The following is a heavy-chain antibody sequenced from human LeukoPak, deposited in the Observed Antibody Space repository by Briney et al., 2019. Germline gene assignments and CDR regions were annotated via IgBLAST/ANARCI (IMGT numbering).Heavy chain of an antibody. J-gene: IGHJ4*02. CDR3: AKILSGTYSFDL. CDR1: GSTFSTYP. Sequence: GESLRLSCTASGSTFSTYPMTWVRQAPGQGLEWVSAISGNSVTIYYADSVKGRFTISRDNSKNTLYLQMYSLRAEDTAVYYCAKILSGTYSFDLWGQGTQVTVSS. V-gene: IGHV3-23*01. CDR2: ISGNSVTI. D-gene: IGHD1-26*01.